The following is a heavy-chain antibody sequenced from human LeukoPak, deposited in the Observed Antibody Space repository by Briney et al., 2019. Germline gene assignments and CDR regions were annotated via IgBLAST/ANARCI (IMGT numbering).Heavy chain of an antibody. V-gene: IGHV3-20*04. CDR1: GFTFDDYG. Sequence: PGGSLRLSCAASGFTFDDYGMSWVRQAPGKGLEWVSGINWNGGSTGYADSVKGRFTISRDNSKNTVYLQMNNMRVDDTAVHYCARVAGWHWFDPWGQGTLVTVSS. CDR2: INWNGGST. CDR3: ARVAGWHWFDP. D-gene: IGHD6-19*01. J-gene: IGHJ5*02.